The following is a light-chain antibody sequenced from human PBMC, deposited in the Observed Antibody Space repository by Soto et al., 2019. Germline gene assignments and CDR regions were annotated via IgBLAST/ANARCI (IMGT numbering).Light chain of an antibody. CDR1: QSINNW. Sequence: DIQMTQAPITLSASVGDRVTITCRASQSINNWLAWYQEKPGKAPNVLIYDASSLESGVPSRFSGSGSGTEFTLTISSLQPDDFATYYCQHYNFYSWTFGQGTKVDIK. CDR2: DAS. J-gene: IGKJ1*01. V-gene: IGKV1-5*01. CDR3: QHYNFYSWT.